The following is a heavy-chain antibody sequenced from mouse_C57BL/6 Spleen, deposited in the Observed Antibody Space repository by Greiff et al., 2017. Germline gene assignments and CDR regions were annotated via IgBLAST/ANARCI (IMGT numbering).Heavy chain of an antibody. CDR3: TRGDYASYFDY. D-gene: IGHD2-4*01. J-gene: IGHJ2*01. CDR1: GYTFTDYE. V-gene: IGHV1-15*01. Sequence: QVQLQQSGAELVRPGASVTLSCKASGYTFTDYEMHWVKQTPVHGLEWIGAIDPETGGTAYNQKFKGKAILTADKSSSTAYMELRSLTSEDSAVYYCTRGDYASYFDYWGQGTTLTVSS. CDR2: IDPETGGT.